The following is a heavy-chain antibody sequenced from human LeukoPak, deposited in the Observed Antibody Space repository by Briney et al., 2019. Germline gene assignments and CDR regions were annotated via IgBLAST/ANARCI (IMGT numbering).Heavy chain of an antibody. V-gene: IGHV3-48*03. J-gene: IGHJ3*02. Sequence: PPGESLRLSCAASAFTFSSYEMNRVRQAPGKGLEWVSYISSSASTVYYPDSVKGGFTIARDNEKTSLHLQMNTLRAEDTAVYYWARGPDAFDTWGQGTMVTVSS. CDR1: AFTFSSYE. CDR2: ISSSASTV. CDR3: ARGPDAFDT.